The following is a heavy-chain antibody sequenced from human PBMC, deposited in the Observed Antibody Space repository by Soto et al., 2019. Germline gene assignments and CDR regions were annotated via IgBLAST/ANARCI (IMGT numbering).Heavy chain of an antibody. CDR3: ARDRVGSGSSWYGVTY. CDR2: INHSGST. J-gene: IGHJ4*02. D-gene: IGHD6-13*01. V-gene: IGHV4-34*01. Sequence: ETLSLTCAVYGGSFSGYYWSWIGQPPGKGLEWIGDINHSGSTNYNPSLKSRVTISVDTSKNQFSLKLSSVTAADTAVYYCARDRVGSGSSWYGVTYWGQGTLVTVSS. CDR1: GGSFSGYY.